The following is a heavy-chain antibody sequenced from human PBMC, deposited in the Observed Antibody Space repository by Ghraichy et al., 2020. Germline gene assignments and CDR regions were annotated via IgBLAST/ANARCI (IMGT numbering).Heavy chain of an antibody. D-gene: IGHD2-2*01. CDR2: LNPDSGGT. CDR1: GYTFTDFY. Sequence: ASVKASCKTSGYTFTDFYIHWVRQAPGQGLEWMGWLNPDSGGTNYAQRFQGRVTMTRDTSIRTAYMELSRLRSDDTAVYYCARAYCSSSTCPMGGYWGRGTQVTVSS. CDR3: ARAYCSSSTCPMGGY. V-gene: IGHV1-2*02. J-gene: IGHJ4*02.